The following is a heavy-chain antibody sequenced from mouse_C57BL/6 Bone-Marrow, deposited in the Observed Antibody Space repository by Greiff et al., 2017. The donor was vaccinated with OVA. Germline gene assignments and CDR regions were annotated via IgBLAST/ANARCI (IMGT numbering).Heavy chain of an antibody. J-gene: IGHJ3*01. D-gene: IGHD2-5*01. V-gene: IGHV1-82*01. CDR1: GYAFSSSW. CDR2: IYPGDGDT. CDR3: ASRGIVTTWFAY. Sequence: QVQLQQSGPELVKPGASVKISCKASGYAFSSSWMNWVEQRPGKGLEWIGRIYPGDGDTNYNGKFKGKATLTADKSSSTAYMQLSSLTSEDSAVYFCASRGIVTTWFAYWGQGTLVTVSA.